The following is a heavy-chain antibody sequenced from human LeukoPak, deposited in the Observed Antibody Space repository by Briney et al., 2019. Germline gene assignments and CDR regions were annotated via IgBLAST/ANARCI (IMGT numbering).Heavy chain of an antibody. J-gene: IGHJ4*02. CDR1: GYTFTSYY. D-gene: IGHD6-13*01. CDR3: ARDSSVIAAASLFDY. CDR2: INPSGGST. V-gene: IGHV1-46*01. Sequence: ASVKVSCKASGYTFTSYYMHWVRQAPGQGLEWMGIINPSGGSTSYAQKFQGRVTMTRDTSTSTVYMELSSLRSEDTAVYYCARDSSVIAAASLFDYWGQGTLVTVSS.